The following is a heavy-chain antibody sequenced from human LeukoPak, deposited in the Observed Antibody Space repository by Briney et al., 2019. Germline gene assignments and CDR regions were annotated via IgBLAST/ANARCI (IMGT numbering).Heavy chain of an antibody. CDR3: ARGRATGYPYYFAY. D-gene: IGHD2-2*01. CDR1: GYTFTSYD. CDR2: MNPNNGST. J-gene: IGHJ4*02. V-gene: IGHV1-8*03. Sequence: ASVTVSCKASGYTFTSYDINWVRQTTGQGLEWMGWMNPNNGSTGYAQKFQGTVTITRNTSISTAYMELSGLRSEDTAVYYCARGRATGYPYYFAYWGQATLATLSS.